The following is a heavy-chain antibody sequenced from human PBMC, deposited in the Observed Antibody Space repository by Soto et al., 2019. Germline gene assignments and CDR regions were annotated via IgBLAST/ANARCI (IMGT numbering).Heavy chain of an antibody. J-gene: IGHJ6*02. CDR3: AKDKGGRDYPGNYYYYYGMDV. Sequence: HPGGSLRLSCAASGFTFDDYTMHWVRQAPGKGLEWVSLISWDGGSTYYADSVKGRFTISRDNSKNSLYLQMNSLRTEDTALYYCAKDKGGRDYPGNYYYYYGMDVWGQGTTVTVSS. D-gene: IGHD4-17*01. CDR2: ISWDGGST. CDR1: GFTFDDYT. V-gene: IGHV3-43*01.